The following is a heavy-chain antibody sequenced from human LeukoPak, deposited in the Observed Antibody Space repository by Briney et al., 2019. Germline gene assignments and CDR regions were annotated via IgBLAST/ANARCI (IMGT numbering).Heavy chain of an antibody. V-gene: IGHV3-21*04. CDR2: ISSIDGYI. CDR1: GFTFSSYT. J-gene: IGHJ5*02. CDR3: ARVGLDNTGWHINWFDP. D-gene: IGHD6-19*01. Sequence: GGSLRLSCAASGFTFSSYTMNWVRQAPGKGLEWVSSISSIDGYIYYADSVKGRFTISRDNAKNSLYLQMNSLRVEGTAIYYCARVGLDNTGWHINWFDPWGQGTLVTVSS.